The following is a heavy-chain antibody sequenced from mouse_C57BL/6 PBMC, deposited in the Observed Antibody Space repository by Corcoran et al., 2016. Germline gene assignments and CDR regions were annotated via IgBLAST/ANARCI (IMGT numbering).Heavy chain of an antibody. CDR2: ISYDGSN. CDR3: AREGFYDGYHAAY. J-gene: IGHJ3*01. V-gene: IGHV3-6*01. Sequence: DVQLPESGPGLVKPSQSLSLTCSVTGYSITSGYYWNWIRQFPGNKLEWMGYISYDGSNNYNPSLKNRISITRDTSKNQFFLKLNSVTTEDTATYYCAREGFYDGYHAAYWGQGTLVTVSA. CDR1: GYSITSGYY. D-gene: IGHD2-3*01.